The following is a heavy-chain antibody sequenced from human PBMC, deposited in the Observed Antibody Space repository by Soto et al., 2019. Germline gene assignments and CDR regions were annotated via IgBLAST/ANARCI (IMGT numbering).Heavy chain of an antibody. D-gene: IGHD3-9*01. Sequence: QVQLQESGPGLVKPAETLSLTCTVSGDSNSSYYWSWIRQSPGKGLEWIGYISYSGSTTYNPSLKSRLTISLQTSNNQFSLTLDSVTAADTAVYYCARARNFLTGYYKGGFYYFDYWGQGTLVTVSS. J-gene: IGHJ4*02. CDR3: ARARNFLTGYYKGGFYYFDY. CDR2: ISYSGST. CDR1: GDSNSSYY. V-gene: IGHV4-59*01.